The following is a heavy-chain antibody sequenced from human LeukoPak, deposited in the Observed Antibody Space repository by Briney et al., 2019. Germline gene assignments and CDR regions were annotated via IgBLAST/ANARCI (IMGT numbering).Heavy chain of an antibody. J-gene: IGHJ4*02. V-gene: IGHV3-7*01. D-gene: IGHD6-13*01. Sequence: GGSLRLSCAASGFTFSSYWMSWVRQAPGKGLEWVANIKQDGSEKYYVDSEKGRFTISRDNAKNSLYLQMNSLRAEDTAVYYCASMGGASSSWPYFDYWGQGTLVAVSS. CDR3: ASMGGASSSWPYFDY. CDR1: GFTFSSYW. CDR2: IKQDGSEK.